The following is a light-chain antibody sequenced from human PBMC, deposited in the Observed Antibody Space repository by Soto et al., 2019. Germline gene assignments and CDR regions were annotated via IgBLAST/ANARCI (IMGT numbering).Light chain of an antibody. Sequence: EIVLTQSPGTLSLSPGERATLSCRASESVSSSYLAWYQQKPGQAPRLLIYGASSRVTGIPDRFAGSGSGTDFTLTISRLEPADFAVYYCQQYGSSPHTFGQGTNLQIK. CDR3: QQYGSSPHT. CDR1: ESVSSSY. CDR2: GAS. J-gene: IGKJ2*01. V-gene: IGKV3-20*01.